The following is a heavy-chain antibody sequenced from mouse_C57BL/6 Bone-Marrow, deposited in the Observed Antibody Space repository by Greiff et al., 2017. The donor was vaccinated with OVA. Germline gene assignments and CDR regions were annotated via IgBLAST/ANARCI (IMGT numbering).Heavy chain of an antibody. D-gene: IGHD1-1*01. J-gene: IGHJ2*01. V-gene: IGHV14-4*01. CDR1: GFNIKDDY. Sequence: EVQVVESGAELVRPGASVKLSCTASGFNIKDDYMHWVKQRPEQGLEWIGWIDPENGDTEYASKFQGKATITADTSSNTAYLQLSSLTSEDTAVYYGTLSYYYGSSYVYFDYWGEGTTLTVSS. CDR2: IDPENGDT. CDR3: TLSYYYGSSYVYFDY.